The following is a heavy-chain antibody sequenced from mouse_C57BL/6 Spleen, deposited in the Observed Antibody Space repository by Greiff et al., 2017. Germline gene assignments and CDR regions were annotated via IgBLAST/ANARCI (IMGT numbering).Heavy chain of an antibody. V-gene: IGHV1-80*01. J-gene: IGHJ3*01. CDR3: ARSGNYGNAWFAY. Sequence: QVQLQQSGAELVKPGASVKISCKASGYAFSSYWMNWVKQRPGKGLEWIGQIYPGDGDTNYNGKFKGKATLTADKSSSTAYMQHSSLTSEDSAVYFCARSGNYGNAWFAYWGQGTLVTVSA. CDR1: GYAFSSYW. CDR2: IYPGDGDT. D-gene: IGHD2-1*01.